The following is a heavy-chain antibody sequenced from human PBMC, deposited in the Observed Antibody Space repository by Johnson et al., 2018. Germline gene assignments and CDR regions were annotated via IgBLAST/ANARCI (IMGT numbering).Heavy chain of an antibody. D-gene: IGHD2-21*02. Sequence: VQLVESGGGLVKPGGSLRLSCAASGFTFSSYSMNWVRQAPGKGLEWVSSISSSSSYIYYADSVKGRFTISRDNAKNLLYLQMNSLRAGDTAVYYCARGRYCGGDCYSALKHYYYGMDVWGQGTTVTVSS. CDR2: ISSSSSYI. CDR3: ARGRYCGGDCYSALKHYYYGMDV. J-gene: IGHJ6*02. CDR1: GFTFSSYS. V-gene: IGHV3-21*01.